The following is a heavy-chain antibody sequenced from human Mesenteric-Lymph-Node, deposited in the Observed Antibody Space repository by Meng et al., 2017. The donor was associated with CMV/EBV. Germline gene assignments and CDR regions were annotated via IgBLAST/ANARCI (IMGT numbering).Heavy chain of an antibody. D-gene: IGHD6-25*01. Sequence: SVKVSCKASGGTFSSYAISWVRQAPGQGLEWMGGIIPIFGTANYAQKFQGRVTITTDESTSTAYMELSSLRSEDTAVYYCARGSVRYSSETRAFDPWGQGTLVTVSS. CDR3: ARGSVRYSSETRAFDP. J-gene: IGHJ5*02. CDR2: IIPIFGTA. CDR1: GGTFSSYA. V-gene: IGHV1-69*05.